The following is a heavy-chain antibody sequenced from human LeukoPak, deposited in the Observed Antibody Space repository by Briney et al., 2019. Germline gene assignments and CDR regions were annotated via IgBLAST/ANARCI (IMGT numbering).Heavy chain of an antibody. CDR2: MNPNSGNT. CDR3: AKSGNSMTTGTADP. Sequence: ASVKVSCKASGYTFTTYDINWVRQATGQGLEWMGWMNPNSGNTGYAQKFQGRVTMTRNTSISTAYMELSSLRSEDTAVYYCAKSGNSMTTGTADPWGQGTLVTVSS. J-gene: IGHJ5*02. CDR1: GYTFTTYD. V-gene: IGHV1-8*01. D-gene: IGHD2/OR15-2a*01.